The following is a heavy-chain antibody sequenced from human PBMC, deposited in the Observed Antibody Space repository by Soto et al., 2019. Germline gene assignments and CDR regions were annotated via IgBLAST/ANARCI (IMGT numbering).Heavy chain of an antibody. CDR2: INAGNGNT. J-gene: IGHJ4*02. Sequence: QVQLVQSGAEVKKPGASVKVSCKASGYTFTSYAMHWVRQAPGQRLEWMGWINAGNGNTEYSQKFQGRVTITRDTSASTAYMELSSLRSEDTAVYYCAVLGYCSGGSCRNPTRSDYWGQGTLVTVSS. CDR3: AVLGYCSGGSCRNPTRSDY. D-gene: IGHD2-15*01. V-gene: IGHV1-3*01. CDR1: GYTFTSYA.